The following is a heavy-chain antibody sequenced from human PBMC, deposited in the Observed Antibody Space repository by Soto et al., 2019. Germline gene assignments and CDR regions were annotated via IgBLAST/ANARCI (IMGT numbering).Heavy chain of an antibody. CDR3: TRDYYERGPGYYRDFGMDV. Sequence: EVQLVESGGGFVQPGGSLRLYWAASGFNFSAFWRHGVRQAQGKGPVWISRVHFDGSSTAYADSVRGRFTISRDNAKKTLYLQMDSLRVEDTAIYYCTRDYYERGPGYYRDFGMDVWGQGTTVTVS. J-gene: IGHJ6*02. CDR2: VHFDGSST. CDR1: GFNFSAFW. V-gene: IGHV3-74*03. D-gene: IGHD3-22*01.